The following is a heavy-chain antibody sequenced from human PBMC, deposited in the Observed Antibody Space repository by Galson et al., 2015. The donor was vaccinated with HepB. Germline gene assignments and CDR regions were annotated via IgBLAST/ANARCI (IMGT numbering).Heavy chain of an antibody. CDR3: ARQLGYYDFWSGSHDAFDI. CDR2: MNPNSGNT. J-gene: IGHJ3*02. CDR1: GYTFTSYD. V-gene: IGHV1-8*01. Sequence: SVKVSCKASGYTFTSYDINWVRQATGQGLEWMGWMNPNSGNTGYAQKFQGRVTMTRNTSISTAYMELSSLRSEDTAVYYCARQLGYYDFWSGSHDAFDIWGQGTMVTVSS. D-gene: IGHD3-3*01.